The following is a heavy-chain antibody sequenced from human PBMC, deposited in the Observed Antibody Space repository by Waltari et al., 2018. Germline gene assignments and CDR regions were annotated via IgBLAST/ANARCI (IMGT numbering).Heavy chain of an antibody. V-gene: IGHV1-46*01. Sequence: QVQLVPSGAEVKKPGASVKVSCAASGYFFCRYCMSVARQVPGQGPEWMGVINPSGGSTTYEQNLQGRITVTSDTSTNTVYMELSSLRSEDTAVYFWARDRGSGYRYGYYYYGMDVWGQGTTVTVSS. D-gene: IGHD5-18*01. CDR1: GYFFCRYC. CDR2: INPSGGST. J-gene: IGHJ6*02. CDR3: ARDRGSGYRYGYYYYGMDV.